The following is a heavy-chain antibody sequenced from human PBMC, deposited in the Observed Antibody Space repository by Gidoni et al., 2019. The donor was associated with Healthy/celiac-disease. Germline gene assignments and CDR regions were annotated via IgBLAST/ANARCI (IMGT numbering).Heavy chain of an antibody. Sequence: QVQLQQWGAGLLKPSETLSLTCAVYGGSFSGYYWSWIRQPPGKGLEWIGEINHSGSTNYNPSLKSRVTISVDTSKNQFSLKLSSVTAADTAVYYCARGGGAVVAATSIDYWGQGTLVTVSS. CDR1: GGSFSGYY. V-gene: IGHV4-34*01. CDR2: INHSGST. CDR3: ARGGGAVVAATSIDY. D-gene: IGHD2-15*01. J-gene: IGHJ4*02.